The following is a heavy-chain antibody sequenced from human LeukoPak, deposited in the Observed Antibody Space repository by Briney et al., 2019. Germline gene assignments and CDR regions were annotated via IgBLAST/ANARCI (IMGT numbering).Heavy chain of an antibody. CDR3: ARAHYYDSSGPALAY. D-gene: IGHD3-22*01. CDR1: GFTFSSYW. J-gene: IGHJ4*02. Sequence: GGSLRLSCAASGFTFSSYWMHWVRQAPGKGLVWVSRINSDGSSTSYADSVKGRFTISRDNAKNTLYLQMNSLRAEDTAVYYCARAHYYDSSGPALAYWGQGTLVTVSS. V-gene: IGHV3-74*01. CDR2: INSDGSST.